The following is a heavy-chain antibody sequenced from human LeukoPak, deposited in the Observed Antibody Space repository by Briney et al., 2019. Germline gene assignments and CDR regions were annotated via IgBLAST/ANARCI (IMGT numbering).Heavy chain of an antibody. CDR3: ARHGPDTAMVDY. J-gene: IGHJ4*02. V-gene: IGHV4-59*08. CDR1: GDSISTNY. Sequence: PSETLSITCTVSGDSISTNYWSWIRQPPGKGLEWIGFIYSSGSTNYNPSLKSRVTISVDTSKNQFSLNLRSVTAADTAVYYCARHGPDTAMVDYWGRGTLVTASS. CDR2: IYSSGST. D-gene: IGHD5-18*01.